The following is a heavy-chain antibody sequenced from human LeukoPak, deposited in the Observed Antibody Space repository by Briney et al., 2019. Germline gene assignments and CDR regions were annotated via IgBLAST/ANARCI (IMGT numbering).Heavy chain of an antibody. CDR2: ISESGTT. J-gene: IGHJ4*02. CDR3: ARYSGSYFDY. CDR1: GGSISSSSHY. V-gene: IGHV4-39*01. D-gene: IGHD3-10*01. Sequence: SETLSLTCTVSGGSISSSSHYWAWIRQPPGKGLEWLATISESGTTYYNPSLKSRVTISVDTSKNQFSLKLGSVTAADTAVFYCARYSGSYFDYWGQGTLVTVSS.